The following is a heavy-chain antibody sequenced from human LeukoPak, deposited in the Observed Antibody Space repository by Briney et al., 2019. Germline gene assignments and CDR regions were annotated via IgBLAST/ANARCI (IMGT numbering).Heavy chain of an antibody. J-gene: IGHJ4*02. CDR3: AREGSNSGWYYFDY. Sequence: ASVKVSCKASGYTFTSYGINWVRQAPGQGLEWMGRISAYNGNTNFAQKLQGRVTMTTDTSTCTAYMEVRSLRSDDTAVYYCAREGSNSGWYYFDYWGQGTLVTVSS. CDR1: GYTFTSYG. D-gene: IGHD6-19*01. CDR2: ISAYNGNT. V-gene: IGHV1-18*01.